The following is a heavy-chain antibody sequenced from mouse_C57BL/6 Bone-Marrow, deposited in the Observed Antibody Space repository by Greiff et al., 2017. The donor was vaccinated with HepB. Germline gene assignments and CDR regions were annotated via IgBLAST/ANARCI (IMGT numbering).Heavy chain of an antibody. CDR2: IWGDGST. CDR3: AKGLRSLTTIGMDY. Sequence: VKVVESGPGLVAPSQSLSITCTVSGFSLTSYGVSWVSQPPGKGLEWLGVIWGDGSTNYHSALISRLSISKDNSKIQVFLKLNSLQTDDTATYYCAKGLRSLTTIGMDYWGQGTSVTVSS. CDR1: GFSLTSYG. D-gene: IGHD1-1*01. J-gene: IGHJ4*01. V-gene: IGHV2-3*01.